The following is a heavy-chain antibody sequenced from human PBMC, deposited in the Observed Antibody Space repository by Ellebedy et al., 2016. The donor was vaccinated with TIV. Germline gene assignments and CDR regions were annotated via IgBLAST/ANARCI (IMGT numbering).Heavy chain of an antibody. CDR2: INPSGGST. CDR1: GYTFTSYY. V-gene: IGHV1-46*01. D-gene: IGHD3-22*01. CDR3: ARGRNYYDSSGYVGYDY. J-gene: IGHJ4*02. Sequence: ASVKVSCKASGYTFTSYYMHWVRQAPGQGLEWMGIINPSGGSTSYAQKFQGRVTMTRDTSTSTVYMELSSLRSEDTAVYYCARGRNYYDSSGYVGYDYWGQGTLVTVSS.